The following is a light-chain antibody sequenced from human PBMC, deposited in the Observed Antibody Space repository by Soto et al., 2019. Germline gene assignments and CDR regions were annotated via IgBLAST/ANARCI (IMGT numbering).Light chain of an antibody. CDR1: QSVSSSD. CDR2: GAS. V-gene: IGKV3-15*01. J-gene: IGKJ5*01. CDR3: QQYKNWPLIT. Sequence: EIVLTQSPGTLSLSPGERATLSFRASQSVSSSDLAWYQQKPGQAPRLLIYGASTRATGIPARFSGSGSGTEFTLTISSLQSEDFAVYYCQQYKNWPLITFGQGTRLEIK.